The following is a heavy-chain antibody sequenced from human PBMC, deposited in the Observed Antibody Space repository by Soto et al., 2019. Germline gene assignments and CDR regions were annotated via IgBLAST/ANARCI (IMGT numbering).Heavy chain of an antibody. CDR2: IGSRGDST. V-gene: IGHV3-23*01. J-gene: IGHJ4*02. CDR1: GFTFSSFA. Sequence: WGSLRLSCAASGFTFSSFAMSWVRQAPGKGLEWVSAIGSRGDSTYYADSVKGRFTISRDNSKNTLYLQMNSLRAEDTAVYYCAKDLIYGYNSGRPFDSWGQGTLVTVSS. CDR3: AKDLIYGYNSGRPFDS. D-gene: IGHD6-19*01.